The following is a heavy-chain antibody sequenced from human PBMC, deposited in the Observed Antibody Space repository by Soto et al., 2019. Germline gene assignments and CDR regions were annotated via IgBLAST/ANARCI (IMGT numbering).Heavy chain of an antibody. Sequence: TSETLSLTCTVSGGSISSSSYYWGWIRQPPGKGLEWIGSIYYSGSTYYNLSLKSRVTISVDTSKNQFSLKLSSVTAADTAVYYCARDTEGTAMGPYFDYWGQGTLVTVPQ. D-gene: IGHD5-18*01. CDR3: ARDTEGTAMGPYFDY. CDR1: GGSISSSSYY. V-gene: IGHV4-39*07. CDR2: IYYSGST. J-gene: IGHJ4*02.